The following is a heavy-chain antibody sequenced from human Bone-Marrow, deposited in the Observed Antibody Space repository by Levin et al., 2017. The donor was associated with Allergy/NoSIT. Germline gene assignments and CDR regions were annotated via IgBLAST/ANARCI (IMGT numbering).Heavy chain of an antibody. Sequence: PSETLSLTCVISGDSVSTNSATWNWIRQSPSRGLEWLGRTYYRTKWYTDYAVSVKSRITIKPDTFRNQFSLQLNSVTSDDTAVYYCAREEPSGTYYNWFDPWGQGTLVTVSS. CDR2: TYYRTKWYT. CDR1: GDSVSTNSAT. V-gene: IGHV6-1*01. CDR3: AREEPSGTYYNWFDP. J-gene: IGHJ5*02. D-gene: IGHD1-26*01.